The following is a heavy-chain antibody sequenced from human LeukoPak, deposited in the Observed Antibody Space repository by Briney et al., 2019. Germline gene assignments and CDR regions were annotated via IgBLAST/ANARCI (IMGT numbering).Heavy chain of an antibody. D-gene: IGHD4-11*01. CDR1: GFTFSNAW. CDR2: IKSKTDGGTT. CDR3: TTAQSHYSPFDY. J-gene: IGHJ4*02. V-gene: IGHV3-15*01. Sequence: GRSLRLSCAASGFTFSNAWMSWVRQAPGKGLEWVGRIKSKTDGGTTDYAAPVKGRFTISRDDSKNTLYLQMNSLETEDTAVYYCTTAQSHYSPFDYWGQGTLVTVSS.